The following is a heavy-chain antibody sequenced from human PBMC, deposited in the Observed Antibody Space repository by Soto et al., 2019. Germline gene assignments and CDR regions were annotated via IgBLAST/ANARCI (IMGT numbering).Heavy chain of an antibody. V-gene: IGHV1-69*01. Sequence: QVQLVQSGAEVKKPGSSVKVSCKASGGTFSSYAISWVRQAPGQGLEWMGGIIPIFGTANYAQKFQGRVTIAADESTSTAYMELSSLRSEDTAVYYCARDQRRELKEFHWFDPWGQGTLVTVSS. CDR2: IIPIFGTA. J-gene: IGHJ5*02. CDR3: ARDQRRELKEFHWFDP. D-gene: IGHD1-26*01. CDR1: GGTFSSYA.